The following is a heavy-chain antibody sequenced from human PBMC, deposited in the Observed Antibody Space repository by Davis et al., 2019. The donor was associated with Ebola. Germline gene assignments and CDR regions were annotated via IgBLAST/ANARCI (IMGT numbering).Heavy chain of an antibody. D-gene: IGHD3-16*01. J-gene: IGHJ6*04. CDR2: IYYSGST. Sequence: SETLSLTCTVSGGSISSYYWSWIRHPPGKGLEWIGYIYYSGSTNYNPSLKSRVTISVDTSKNQSSLKLSSVTAADTAVYYCARDLWDYYYGMDVWGKGTTVTVSS. V-gene: IGHV4-59*01. CDR1: GGSISSYY. CDR3: ARDLWDYYYGMDV.